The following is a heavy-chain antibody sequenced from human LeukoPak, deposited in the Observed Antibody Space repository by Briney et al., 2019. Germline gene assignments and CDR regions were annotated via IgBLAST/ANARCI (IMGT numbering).Heavy chain of an antibody. CDR1: GGSISRSDW. D-gene: IGHD5-24*01. J-gene: IGHJ3*01. V-gene: IGHV4-4*02. Sequence: SETLSLTCAVSGGSISRSDWWSWVRQSPGKGLEWIGEIFHSGSTKYNPSLKSRVTISVDKSKNQFSLNLTPVTAADTAMYYCARDASLQTGAFDVWGQGTMVTVSS. CDR3: ARDASLQTGAFDV. CDR2: IFHSGST.